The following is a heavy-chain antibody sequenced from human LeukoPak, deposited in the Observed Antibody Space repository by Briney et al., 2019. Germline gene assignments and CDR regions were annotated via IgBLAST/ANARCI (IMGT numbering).Heavy chain of an antibody. CDR2: ISYDRSNK. Sequence: PGGSLRLSCAASGFTFSSYAMHWVRQAPGKGLEWVAVISYDRSNKYYADSVKGRFTISRDNSKNTLYLQMNSLRAEDTAVYYCASSPRLVDYFDYWGQGTLVTVSS. J-gene: IGHJ4*02. CDR1: GFTFSSYA. CDR3: ASSPRLVDYFDY. V-gene: IGHV3-30*04. D-gene: IGHD2-15*01.